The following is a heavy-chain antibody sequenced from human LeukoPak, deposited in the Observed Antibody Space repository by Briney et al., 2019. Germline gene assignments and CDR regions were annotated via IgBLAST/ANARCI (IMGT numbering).Heavy chain of an antibody. J-gene: IGHJ3*02. CDR2: IKKDGSDK. D-gene: IGHD6-13*01. V-gene: IGHV3-7*01. CDR1: GFTFSRYW. CDR3: ARDTSPSIAAVGYDAFDI. Sequence: GGSLRLSCAASGFTFSRYWMNWVRQAPGKGLEWVANIKKDGSDKYYVDSVKGRFTISRDNAKNSLYLQMNGLRAEDTAVYYCARDTSPSIAAVGYDAFDIWGQGTMVTVSS.